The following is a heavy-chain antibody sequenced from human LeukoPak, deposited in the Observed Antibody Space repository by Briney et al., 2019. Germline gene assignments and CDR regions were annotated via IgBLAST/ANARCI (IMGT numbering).Heavy chain of an antibody. Sequence: SETLSLTCTVSGASISSGHYYWTWIRQPPGKGLEWIGFIYYRGGYIYYNGSAYYNPSLKSRLSISLDTSKNQFSLKLSSVTAADTAVYYCARHRYYYDRWGQGTLVTVSS. D-gene: IGHD3-22*01. CDR1: GASISSGHYY. V-gene: IGHV4-30-4*08. CDR2: IYYNGSA. CDR3: ARHRYYYDR. J-gene: IGHJ4*02.